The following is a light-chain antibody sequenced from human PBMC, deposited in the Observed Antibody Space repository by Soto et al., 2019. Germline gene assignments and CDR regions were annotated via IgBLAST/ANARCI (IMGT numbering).Light chain of an antibody. J-gene: IGKJ4*01. CDR3: QQYDTLHLP. Sequence: DIQMTQSPSSLSASVGDRVTITCQASQEISNFLTWYQMKPGKAPKLLIYDASSLGTGVPSRFTGSGSGTEFTLAINGMQPEDTATDYCQQYDTLHLPFGGGPELEI. CDR1: QEISNF. CDR2: DAS. V-gene: IGKV1-33*01.